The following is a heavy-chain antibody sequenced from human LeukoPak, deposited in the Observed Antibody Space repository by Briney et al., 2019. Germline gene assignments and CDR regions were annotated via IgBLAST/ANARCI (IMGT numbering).Heavy chain of an antibody. CDR3: ARSEIVVVPAAIPRAFDI. D-gene: IGHD2-2*01. Sequence: SETLSLTCTVSGGSISSSSYYWGWIRQPPGKGLEWIGSIYYSGSTYYNPSLKSRVTISVDTSKNQFSLKLSSVTAADTAVYYCARSEIVVVPAAIPRAFDIWGQGTMVTVSS. CDR1: GGSISSSSYY. J-gene: IGHJ3*02. CDR2: IYYSGST. V-gene: IGHV4-39*01.